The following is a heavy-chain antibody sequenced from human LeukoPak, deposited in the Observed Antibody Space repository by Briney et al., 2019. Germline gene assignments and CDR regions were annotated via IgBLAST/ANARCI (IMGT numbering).Heavy chain of an antibody. Sequence: PSETLSLTCTVSGGSISSYYWGWIRQPPGKGLEWIGSIYYSGSTYYNPSLKSRVTISVDTSKNQFSLKLSSVTAADTAVYYCARGFSSGWYVHYYYYGMDVWGQGTTVTVSS. CDR2: IYYSGST. V-gene: IGHV4-39*07. D-gene: IGHD6-19*01. J-gene: IGHJ6*02. CDR3: ARGFSSGWYVHYYYYGMDV. CDR1: GGSISSYY.